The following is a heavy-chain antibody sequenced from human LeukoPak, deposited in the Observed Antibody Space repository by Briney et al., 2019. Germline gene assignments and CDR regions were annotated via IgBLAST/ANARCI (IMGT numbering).Heavy chain of an antibody. CDR1: GFTFSDYY. CDR2: IRSSGGAI. D-gene: IGHD7-27*01. Sequence: GGSLRLSCAASGFTFSDYYMSWIRQAPGKGLEWISYIRSSGGAIYYADSVKGRFTISRDNANNSLYLHMNSLRAEDTAVYYCARDSLGINWFDPWGQGTLVTVSS. J-gene: IGHJ5*02. CDR3: ARDSLGINWFDP. V-gene: IGHV3-11*01.